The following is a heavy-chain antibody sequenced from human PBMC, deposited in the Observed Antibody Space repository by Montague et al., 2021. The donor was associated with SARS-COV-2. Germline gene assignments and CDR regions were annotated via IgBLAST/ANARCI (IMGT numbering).Heavy chain of an antibody. CDR3: ARATDFDLASLYSYVMDV. V-gene: IGHV4-59*08. D-gene: IGHD3-9*01. Sequence: SETLSLTCTVSGGYINNYYWSWIRQPPGRGLEWIGYIYHSGSTEYSPSLKSRVTMSIDTSKNQFSLRLNSVTAADTAVYFCARATDFDLASLYSYVMDVWGQGTTVTVSS. CDR1: GGYINNYY. J-gene: IGHJ6*02. CDR2: IYHSGST.